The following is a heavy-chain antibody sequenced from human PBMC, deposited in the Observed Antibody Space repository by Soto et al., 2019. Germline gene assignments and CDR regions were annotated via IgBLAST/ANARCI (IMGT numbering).Heavy chain of an antibody. J-gene: IGHJ5*02. V-gene: IGHV4-59*08. CDR2: IYYSGST. Sequence: SETLSLTCTVSGGSISSYYWSWIRQPPGKGLEWIGYIYYSGSTNYNPSLKSRVTISVDTSKNQFSLKLSSVTAADTAVYYCARQGGYDFWSPENWFDPWGQGTLVTVSS. CDR1: GGSISSYY. CDR3: ARQGGYDFWSPENWFDP. D-gene: IGHD3-3*01.